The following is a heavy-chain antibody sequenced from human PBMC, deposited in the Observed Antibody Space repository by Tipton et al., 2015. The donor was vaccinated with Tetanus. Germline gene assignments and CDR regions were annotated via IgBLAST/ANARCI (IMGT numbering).Heavy chain of an antibody. D-gene: IGHD3-9*01. J-gene: IGHJ2*01. V-gene: IGHV5-51*01. Sequence: QLVQSGAEVKEAGESLRISCKPSGYNFTIYWIGWVRQMPGKGLEWMGVINPTDYQTSYNPSFEGQVTISADRSINTAYLQWSSLQTSDTAMYFCARRRSAILSGSYHWYFDIWGRGTLLTVSS. CDR2: INPTDYQT. CDR3: ARRRSAILSGSYHWYFDI. CDR1: GYNFTIYW.